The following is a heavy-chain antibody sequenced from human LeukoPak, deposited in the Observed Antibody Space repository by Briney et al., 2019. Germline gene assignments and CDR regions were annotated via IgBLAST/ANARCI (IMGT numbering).Heavy chain of an antibody. Sequence: PGGSLRLSRAASGFTFSSYGMHWVRQAPGKGLEWVAVISYDGSNKYYADSVKGRFTISRDNSKNTLYLQMNSLRAEDTAVYYCAKDLEDTAMVLDYWGQGTLVTVSS. D-gene: IGHD5-18*01. CDR3: AKDLEDTAMVLDY. J-gene: IGHJ4*02. CDR2: ISYDGSNK. CDR1: GFTFSSYG. V-gene: IGHV3-30*18.